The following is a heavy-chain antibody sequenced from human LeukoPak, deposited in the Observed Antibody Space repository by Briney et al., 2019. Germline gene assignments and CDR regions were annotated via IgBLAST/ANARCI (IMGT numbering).Heavy chain of an antibody. CDR3: ARDLTMVRGAMGY. J-gene: IGHJ4*02. Sequence: GASVQVSCKASGYSFSIYGITWARQAPGQGLEYLGWISASDGTTNYAQKVQDRVTMTTDTSTSTAYMELRSLRSDDTAVYYCARDLTMVRGAMGYWGQGTLVTVSS. V-gene: IGHV1-18*01. CDR1: GYSFSIYG. CDR2: ISASDGTT. D-gene: IGHD3-10*01.